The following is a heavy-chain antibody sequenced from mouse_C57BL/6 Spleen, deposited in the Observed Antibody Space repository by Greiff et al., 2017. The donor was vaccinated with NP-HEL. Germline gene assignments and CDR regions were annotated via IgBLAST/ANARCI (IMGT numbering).Heavy chain of an antibody. CDR2: IDPATGGT. CDR1: GYTFTDYE. D-gene: IGHD1-1*01. V-gene: IGHV1-15*01. Sequence: QVQLQQSGAELVRPGASVTLSCKASGYTFTDYEMHWVKQTPVHGLEWIGAIDPATGGTAYNQKFQGKAILTADKSSSTAYMELRSLTSEDSAVYYCTTVAARYAMDYWGQGTSVTVSS. CDR3: TTVAARYAMDY. J-gene: IGHJ4*01.